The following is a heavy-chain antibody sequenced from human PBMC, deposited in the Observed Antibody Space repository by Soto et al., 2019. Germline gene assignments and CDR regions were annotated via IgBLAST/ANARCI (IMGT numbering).Heavy chain of an antibody. CDR3: ARELPPDL. D-gene: IGHD2-15*01. J-gene: IGHJ5*02. V-gene: IGHV3-53*01. CDR1: GFTVSSKY. Sequence: GGSLRLSCAASGFTVSSKYMNWVRQAPGKGLEWVSIIWSAGLTYYADSVRGRFTISRDISKNILFLQMNNLRAEDSAIYYCARELPPDLWGQGTLVTVSS. CDR2: IWSAGLT.